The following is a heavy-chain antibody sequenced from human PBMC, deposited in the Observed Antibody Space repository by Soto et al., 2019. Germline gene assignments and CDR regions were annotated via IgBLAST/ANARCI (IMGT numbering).Heavy chain of an antibody. CDR2: ISSSSTYT. CDR1: GFTFSSYS. Sequence: GGSLRLSYAASGFTFSSYSMNWVRQAPGKGLEWVSSISSSSTYTYYADSVKGRFTISRDNAKNSLYLQMNSLRAEDTAVYYCARDLAAATSYGMDVWGQGTTVTVSS. V-gene: IGHV3-21*01. J-gene: IGHJ6*02. CDR3: ARDLAAATSYGMDV. D-gene: IGHD6-13*01.